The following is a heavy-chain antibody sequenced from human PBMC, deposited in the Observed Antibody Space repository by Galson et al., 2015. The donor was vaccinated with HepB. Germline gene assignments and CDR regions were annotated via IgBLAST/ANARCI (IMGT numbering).Heavy chain of an antibody. Sequence: SVKVSCKASGYTFTGYYMHWVRQAPGQGLEWMGRINPNSGGTNYAQKFQGRVTMTRDTSISTAYMELSRLRSDDTAVYYCARVPSLNRVYSAEYFQHWGQGTLVTVSS. D-gene: IGHD1-14*01. V-gene: IGHV1-2*06. CDR3: ARVPSLNRVYSAEYFQH. CDR1: GYTFTGYY. CDR2: INPNSGGT. J-gene: IGHJ1*01.